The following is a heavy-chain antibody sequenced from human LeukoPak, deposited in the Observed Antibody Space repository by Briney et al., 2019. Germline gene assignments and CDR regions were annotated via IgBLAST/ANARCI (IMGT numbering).Heavy chain of an antibody. CDR2: MYTSGST. D-gene: IGHD3-10*01. J-gene: IGHJ2*01. CDR3: ARESREDWYFDL. Sequence: SETLSLTCTVSGASITSYYWSWIRQPAGKGLEWIGRMYTSGSTNYNPSLQSRVTISLDKSKNQFSLKLNSVTAADTAVYYCARESREDWYFDLWGRGNLVTVSS. V-gene: IGHV4-4*07. CDR1: GASITSYY.